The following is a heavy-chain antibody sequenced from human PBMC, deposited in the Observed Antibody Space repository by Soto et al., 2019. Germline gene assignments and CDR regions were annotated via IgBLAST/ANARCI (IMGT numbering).Heavy chain of an antibody. CDR2: VYNSGST. CDR3: ARYRREAVAGYTLDN. J-gene: IGHJ4*02. D-gene: IGHD6-13*01. Sequence: SETLSLTCTVSGGSISSNYWTWIRQPPGKGLEWIGYVYNSGSTNYNPSLKSRVTISEDTSKSQLSLKVNSMTAADTAVYYCARYRREAVAGYTLDNWGQGILVTVSS. CDR1: GGSISSNY. V-gene: IGHV4-59*01.